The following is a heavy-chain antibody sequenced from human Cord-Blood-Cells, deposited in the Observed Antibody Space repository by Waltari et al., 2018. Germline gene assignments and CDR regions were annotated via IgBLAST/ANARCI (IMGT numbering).Heavy chain of an antibody. J-gene: IGHJ6*02. V-gene: IGHV1-2*06. CDR2: INPNSGGT. D-gene: IGHD5-12*01. CDR1: GYTFTGYY. Sequence: QVQLVQSGAEVKKPGASVKVSCKASGYTFTGYYMHWVRQAPGQGLEWMGRINPNSGGTNYAKKFQGRVTMTRDTSISTAYMELSRLRSDDTAVYYCARDLSGYDSDVWGQGTTVTVSS. CDR3: ARDLSGYDSDV.